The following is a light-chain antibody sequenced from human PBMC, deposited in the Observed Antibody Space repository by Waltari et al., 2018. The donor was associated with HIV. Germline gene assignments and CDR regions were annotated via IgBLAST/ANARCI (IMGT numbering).Light chain of an antibody. Sequence: SYELTQPPSVSVSPGQTARITCSGGALPKQYAYWYQQKPGQAPVLVIYKDSERPAVIPERFSGSSSGTTVTLTISGVQAEDEADYYCQSAASSATYRVFGGGTKLTVL. CDR2: KDS. J-gene: IGLJ3*02. CDR3: QSAASSATYRV. CDR1: ALPKQY. V-gene: IGLV3-25*03.